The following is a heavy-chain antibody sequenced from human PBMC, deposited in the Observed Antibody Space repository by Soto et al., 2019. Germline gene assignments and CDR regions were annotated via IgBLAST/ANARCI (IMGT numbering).Heavy chain of an antibody. CDR3: ARRSSSSSPYYYYGMDV. CDR2: IRAYNGNT. D-gene: IGHD6-6*01. Sequence: QVQLVQSGAEVKKPGASVKVSCKASGYTFTSYGISWVRQAPGQGLEWMGWIRAYNGNTNYAQKLQGRVTMTTDTSTSTAYMELRSLRSDDTAVYYCARRSSSSSPYYYYGMDVWGQGTTVTVSS. V-gene: IGHV1-18*01. J-gene: IGHJ6*02. CDR1: GYTFTSYG.